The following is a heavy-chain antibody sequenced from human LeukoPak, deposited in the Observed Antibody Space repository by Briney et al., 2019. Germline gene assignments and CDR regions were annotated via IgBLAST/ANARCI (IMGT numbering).Heavy chain of an antibody. D-gene: IGHD3-3*01. CDR1: GGTFSGDY. CDR3: AREGAYYDFWSRMDV. Sequence: SETLSLTCAVYGGTFSGDYWSWIRQPPGKGLEWIGEINHSGSTNYNPSLKSRVTISVDTSKNQFSLKLSSVTAADTAVYYCAREGAYYDFWSRMDVWGQGTTVTVSS. CDR2: INHSGST. J-gene: IGHJ6*02. V-gene: IGHV4-34*01.